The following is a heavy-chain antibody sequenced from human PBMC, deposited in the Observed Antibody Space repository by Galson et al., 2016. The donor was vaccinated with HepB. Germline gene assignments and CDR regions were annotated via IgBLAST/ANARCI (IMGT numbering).Heavy chain of an antibody. Sequence: SLRLSCAASGFTVSSSAMSWVRQAPGKGLEWVSSIRVSGGSTFYADSVKGRFTTSTDTSKSTLYLQMSSLRAEDTAVYYCAKCSVYSTGWCNSFDPWGQGTPVIVSS. D-gene: IGHD6-19*01. CDR2: IRVSGGST. V-gene: IGHV3-23*01. CDR1: GFTVSSSA. J-gene: IGHJ5*02. CDR3: AKCSVYSTGWCNSFDP.